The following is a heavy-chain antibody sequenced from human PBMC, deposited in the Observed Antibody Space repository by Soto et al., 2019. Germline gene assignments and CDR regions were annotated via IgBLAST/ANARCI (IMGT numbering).Heavy chain of an antibody. V-gene: IGHV3-23*01. J-gene: IGHJ4*02. Sequence: GGSLRLACVASGFTLTTYAMTWVSQAPGKGLECVSGITVSGAQIHYADSVKGRFTISKDNSKNTLYLQMSSLRAEDTAVYYCAKDAVYKDGLWLMDQWGQGTLVTVSS. CDR3: AKDAVYKDGLWLMDQ. D-gene: IGHD2-21*01. CDR1: GFTLTTYA. CDR2: ITVSGAQI.